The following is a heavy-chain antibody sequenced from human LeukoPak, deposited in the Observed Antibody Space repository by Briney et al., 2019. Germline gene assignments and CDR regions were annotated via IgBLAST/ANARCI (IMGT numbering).Heavy chain of an antibody. CDR1: GYSISSGYY. Sequence: SETLSLTCTVSGYSISSGYYWGWIRQPPGKGLEWIGSIYHSGSTYYNPSLKSRVTISVDTSKNQFSLKLSSVTAADTAVYYCARVTEYSSSSFDPFDYWGQGTLVTVSS. CDR3: ARVTEYSSSSFDPFDY. J-gene: IGHJ4*02. D-gene: IGHD6-6*01. CDR2: IYHSGST. V-gene: IGHV4-38-2*02.